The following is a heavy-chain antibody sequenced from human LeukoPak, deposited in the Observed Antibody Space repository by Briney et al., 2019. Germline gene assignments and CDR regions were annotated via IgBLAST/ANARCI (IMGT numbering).Heavy chain of an antibody. V-gene: IGHV3-30*18. CDR1: GFTFSSYG. J-gene: IGHJ4*02. CDR3: AKEGVEAATVDY. D-gene: IGHD6-13*01. Sequence: GRSLRLSCAASGFTFSSYGMHWVRQAPGKGLEWVAVISYDGGNKYYAGSVKGRFTISRDNSKNTLYLQMNSLRTEDTAVYYCAKEGVEAATVDYWGQGTLVTVSS. CDR2: ISYDGGNK.